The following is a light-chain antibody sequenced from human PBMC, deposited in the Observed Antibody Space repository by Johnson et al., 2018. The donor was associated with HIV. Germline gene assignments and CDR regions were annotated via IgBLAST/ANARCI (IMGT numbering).Light chain of an antibody. J-gene: IGLJ1*01. CDR1: SSNIGNNY. CDR2: DNH. CDR3: GTWDSSLSAYV. V-gene: IGLV1-51*01. Sequence: QSVLTQPPSVSAAPGQKVNISCSGSSSNIGNNYVSWYQQLPGTAPKVLIYDNHKRPSGIPDRVSGSKSGTSATLGITGLQTGDEADYYCGTWDSSLSAYVFGTATKVTV.